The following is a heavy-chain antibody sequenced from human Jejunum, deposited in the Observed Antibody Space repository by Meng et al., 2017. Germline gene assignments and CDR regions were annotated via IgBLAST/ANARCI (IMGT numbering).Heavy chain of an antibody. D-gene: IGHD3-16*01. CDR1: GFTFSSSG. CDR3: AKVAVRYDYKVYDY. J-gene: IGHJ4*02. Sequence: GEALKISCVVSGFTFSSSGMYWVRQIPGKGLEWVSFIAPSDGYTSYANSVEGRFTVSRDNSKNTLYLQMKNLRVEDTDLYYCAKVAVRYDYKVYDYWGQGTLVTVSS. V-gene: IGHV3-23*01. CDR2: IAPSDGYT.